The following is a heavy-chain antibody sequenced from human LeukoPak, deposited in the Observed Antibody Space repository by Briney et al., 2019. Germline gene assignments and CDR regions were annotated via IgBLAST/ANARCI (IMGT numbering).Heavy chain of an antibody. CDR1: GFTFSSYA. J-gene: IGHJ4*02. Sequence: GSLRLSCAVSGFTFSSYAMHWVRQAPGKGLEWVAVISYDGSNKYYADSVKGRFTISRDNSKNTLYLQMNSLRAEDTAVYYCARVSSGSYWDYWGQGTLVTVSS. V-gene: IGHV3-30*04. CDR2: ISYDGSNK. D-gene: IGHD1-26*01. CDR3: ARVSSGSYWDY.